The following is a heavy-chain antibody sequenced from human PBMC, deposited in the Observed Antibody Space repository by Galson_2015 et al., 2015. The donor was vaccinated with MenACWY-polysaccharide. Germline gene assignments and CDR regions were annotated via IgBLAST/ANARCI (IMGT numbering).Heavy chain of an antibody. CDR3: ATDVKTTVLRGVEF. CDR1: GFTFSMYG. J-gene: IGHJ4*02. CDR2: IIGSGSTK. V-gene: IGHV3-23*01. Sequence: SLRLSCAGSGFTFSMYGMSWVRQAPGKGLEWVSSIIGSGSTKYYAESVKGRFTISRDNSETTIYLQMNSLSAEDTAVYYCATDVKTTVLRGVEFWGQGSLVTVSS. D-gene: IGHD4-23*01.